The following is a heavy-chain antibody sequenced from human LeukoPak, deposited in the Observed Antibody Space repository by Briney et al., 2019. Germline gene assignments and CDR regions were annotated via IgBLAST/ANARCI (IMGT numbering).Heavy chain of an antibody. CDR2: ISAYNGNT. CDR1: GYTFTSYG. CDR3: ASGTYYYDSSGYYPMDV. Sequence: GASVKVSCKASGYTFTSYGISWVGQAPGQGLEWMGWISAYNGNTNYAQKLQGRVTMTTDTSTSTAYMELRSLRSDDTAVYYCASGTYYYDSSGYYPMDVWGKGTTVTVSS. D-gene: IGHD3-22*01. J-gene: IGHJ6*03. V-gene: IGHV1-18*01.